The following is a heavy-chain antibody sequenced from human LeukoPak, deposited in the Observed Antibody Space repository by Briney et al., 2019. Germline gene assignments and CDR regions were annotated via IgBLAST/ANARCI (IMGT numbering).Heavy chain of an antibody. D-gene: IGHD3-22*01. CDR2: ISYDGSNK. Sequence: GRSLRLSCAASGFTFSSYGMHWVRQAPGKGLEWVAVISYDGSNKYYADSVKGRFTISRDNSKNTLYLQMNSLRAEDTAVYYCVKDSPYYDSSGYSDYWGQGTLVTVSS. CDR1: GFTFSSYG. CDR3: VKDSPYYDSSGYSDY. J-gene: IGHJ4*02. V-gene: IGHV3-30*18.